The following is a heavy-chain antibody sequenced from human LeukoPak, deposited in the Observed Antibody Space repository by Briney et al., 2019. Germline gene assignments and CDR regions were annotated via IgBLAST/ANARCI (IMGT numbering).Heavy chain of an antibody. V-gene: IGHV4-59*01. J-gene: IGHJ6*02. D-gene: IGHD6-13*01. CDR1: GGSISSYY. Sequence: SETLSLTCTVSGGSISSYYWSWIRQPPGKGLEWIGYIYYSGSTNYNPSLKSRVTISVDTSKNQFSLKLSSVTAADTAVYYCARFLIGYSRYGMDVWGQGTTVTVSS. CDR3: ARFLIGYSRYGMDV. CDR2: IYYSGST.